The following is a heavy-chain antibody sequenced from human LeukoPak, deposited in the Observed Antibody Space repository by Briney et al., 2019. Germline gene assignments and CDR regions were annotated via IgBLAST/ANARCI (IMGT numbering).Heavy chain of an antibody. Sequence: ASVTVSCKASGYTFTIYGISWVRQAPGQGLERMGWISAYNGNTNYAQKLQGRVTMTTDTSTSTAYMELRSLRSDDTAVYYCARDTAMVGIDYWGQGTLVTVSS. J-gene: IGHJ4*02. D-gene: IGHD5-18*01. CDR3: ARDTAMVGIDY. CDR1: GYTFTIYG. CDR2: ISAYNGNT. V-gene: IGHV1-18*01.